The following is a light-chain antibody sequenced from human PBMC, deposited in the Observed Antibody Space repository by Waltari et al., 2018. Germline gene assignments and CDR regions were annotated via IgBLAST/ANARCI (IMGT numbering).Light chain of an antibody. CDR2: NAF. J-gene: IGKJ3*01. CDR3: QQSHSFPLT. CDR1: EAIRNW. Sequence: DIQMTQSPSSVSASIGDRVTITFRMSEAIRNWLAWYQHKPGKAPKILIYNAFSLQRGVPARFSGSGSGTDFTLTISGLQPEDSATYYCQQSHSFPLTFGPGTRVDIK. V-gene: IGKV1D-12*01.